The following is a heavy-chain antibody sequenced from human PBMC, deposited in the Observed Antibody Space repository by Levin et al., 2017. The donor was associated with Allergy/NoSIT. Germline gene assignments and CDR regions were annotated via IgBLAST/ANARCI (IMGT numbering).Heavy chain of an antibody. CDR3: ARDGPLGIAAIDY. V-gene: IGHV1-46*01. Sequence: GESLKISCKASGYTFTSYYMHWVRQAPGQGLEWMGIINPSGGSTSYAQKFQGRVTMTRDTSTSTVYMELSSLRSEDTAVYYCARDGPLGIAAIDYWGQGTLVTVSS. D-gene: IGHD6-25*01. J-gene: IGHJ4*02. CDR2: INPSGGST. CDR1: GYTFTSYY.